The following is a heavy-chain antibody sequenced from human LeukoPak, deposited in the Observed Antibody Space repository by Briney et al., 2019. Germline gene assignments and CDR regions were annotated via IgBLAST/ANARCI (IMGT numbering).Heavy chain of an antibody. Sequence: PGGSLRLSCEASGFTFGDYAMIWFRQDPGKGLEWVSSIGGRNTPTYYADSVKGRFTISRDNSKNTLYLQMNSLRSDDTAVYYCARRDYSNLYGMDVWGQGTTVTVSS. CDR3: ARRDYSNLYGMDV. D-gene: IGHD4-11*01. J-gene: IGHJ6*02. CDR1: GFTFGDYA. CDR2: IGGRNTPT. V-gene: IGHV3-23*01.